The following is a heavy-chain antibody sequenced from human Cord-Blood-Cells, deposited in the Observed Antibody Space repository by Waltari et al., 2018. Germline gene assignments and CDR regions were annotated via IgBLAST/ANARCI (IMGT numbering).Heavy chain of an antibody. Sequence: QVQLVQPGAEVKKPGASVKVSCKASGYTFTSHAIHCVRQAPRQRREGMGWMNAGNGNKKYSQKFQGRVTITRDTSASTAYMELSSLRSEDTAVYYCARDLVTTRFGGYYYYGMDVWGQGTTVTISS. V-gene: IGHV1-3*01. CDR3: ARDLVTTRFGGYYYYGMDV. D-gene: IGHD3-16*01. CDR2: MNAGNGNK. J-gene: IGHJ6*02. CDR1: GYTFTSHA.